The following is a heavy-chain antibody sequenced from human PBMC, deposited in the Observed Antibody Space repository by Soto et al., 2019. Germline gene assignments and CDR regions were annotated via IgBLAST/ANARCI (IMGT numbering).Heavy chain of an antibody. CDR3: ATERRAYCSGGSCYFVY. V-gene: IGHV1-24*01. D-gene: IGHD2-15*01. CDR1: GYTLTELS. Sequence: ASVKVSCKVSGYTLTELSMHWVRQAPGKGLEWMGGFDPEDGETIYAQKFQGRVTMTEDTSTDTAYMELSSLRSEDTAVYYCATERRAYCSGGSCYFVYWGQGNLVTVSS. J-gene: IGHJ4*02. CDR2: FDPEDGET.